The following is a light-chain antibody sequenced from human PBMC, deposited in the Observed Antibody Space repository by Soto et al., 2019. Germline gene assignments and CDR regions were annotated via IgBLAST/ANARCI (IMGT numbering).Light chain of an antibody. CDR1: QSVSSNF. Sequence: ESGLRQAPGSRSLSQGEKATLSCRASQSVSSNFLAWYQEKPGQAPRLLIYGASSRATGIPDRFSGSGSGTDFTLTISILEPEDFAVYYCHQYGTPRSVTLGQVTRLEIK. CDR2: GAS. CDR3: HQYGTPRSVT. V-gene: IGKV3-20*01. J-gene: IGKJ5*01.